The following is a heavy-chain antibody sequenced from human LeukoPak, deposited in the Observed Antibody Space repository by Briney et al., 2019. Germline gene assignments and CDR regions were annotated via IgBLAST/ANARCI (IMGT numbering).Heavy chain of an antibody. J-gene: IGHJ4*02. V-gene: IGHV1-58*02. Sequence: SVKVSCKASGFTFTSSAMQWVRQARGQRLEWIGWIVVGSGNTNYAQKFQERVTITRDMSTSTAYMELSSLGSEDTAVYYCAVSYDSSGPLDYWGQGTLVTVSS. CDR1: GFTFTSSA. CDR3: AVSYDSSGPLDY. CDR2: IVVGSGNT. D-gene: IGHD3-22*01.